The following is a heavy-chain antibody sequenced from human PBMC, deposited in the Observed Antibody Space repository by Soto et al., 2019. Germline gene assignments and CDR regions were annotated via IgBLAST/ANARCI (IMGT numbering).Heavy chain of an antibody. CDR3: TTFEVGGSYRYYSY. V-gene: IGHV3-15*07. CDR1: GFTFSNAW. Sequence: GGSLRLSCAASGFTFSNAWMNWVRQAPGKGLEWVGRIKSKTDGGTTDYAAPVKGRFTISRDDSKNTLYLQMNSLKTEDTAVYYCTTFEVGGSYRYYSYWGQGTLVTVSS. J-gene: IGHJ4*02. D-gene: IGHD3-16*02. CDR2: IKSKTDGGTT.